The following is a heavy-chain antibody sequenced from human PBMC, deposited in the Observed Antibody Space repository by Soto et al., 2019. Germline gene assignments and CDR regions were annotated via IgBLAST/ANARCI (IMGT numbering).Heavy chain of an antibody. D-gene: IGHD1-1*01. Sequence: ASVKVSCKASGYTFSDYYIHWVRQAPGQGLEWMGWINPNSGGTKYAPKFQGGVTMTRDTSITTAYMELRRMRSGDTAVYYCAREPATAKPEGVDFWGQGTLVTVSS. CDR2: INPNSGGT. J-gene: IGHJ4*02. V-gene: IGHV1-2*02. CDR1: GYTFSDYY. CDR3: AREPATAKPEGVDF.